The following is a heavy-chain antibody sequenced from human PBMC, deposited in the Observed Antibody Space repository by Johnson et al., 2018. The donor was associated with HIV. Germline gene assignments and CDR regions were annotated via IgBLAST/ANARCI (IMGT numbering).Heavy chain of an antibody. V-gene: IGHV3-30*02. CDR3: AKKGGRYSSSHDAFDI. Sequence: QVQLVESGGGVVQPGGSLRLSCATSGFIFSNYGIHWVRQAPGKGLEWVAFIWYDGSNKYYGDSVKGRFTISRDNSKNTLYLQMNSLRAEDTAVYYCAKKGGRYSSSHDAFDIWGQGTMVTVSS. J-gene: IGHJ3*02. CDR1: GFIFSNYG. D-gene: IGHD6-6*01. CDR2: IWYDGSNK.